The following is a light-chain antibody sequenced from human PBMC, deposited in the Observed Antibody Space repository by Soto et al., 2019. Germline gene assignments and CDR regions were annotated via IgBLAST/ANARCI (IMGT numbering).Light chain of an antibody. CDR3: QHYGSPWT. Sequence: EIVLTQSPGTLSLSPGERATLSCRASQSVSSSYLAWYQQKPGQAPRLLIYGASSRATGIPDRFSGSGSGTDFTLTISRLEPEDFAVYYCQHYGSPWTLGQGTKVDIK. V-gene: IGKV3-20*01. CDR1: QSVSSSY. CDR2: GAS. J-gene: IGKJ1*01.